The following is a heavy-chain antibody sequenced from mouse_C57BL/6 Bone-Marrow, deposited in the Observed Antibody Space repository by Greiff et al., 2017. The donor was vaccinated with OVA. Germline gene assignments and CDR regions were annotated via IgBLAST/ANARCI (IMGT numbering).Heavy chain of an antibody. D-gene: IGHD2-2*01. J-gene: IGHJ3*01. V-gene: IGHV1-26*01. CDR2: INPNNGGT. CDR3: EGVTTGAAY. Sequence: EVQLQQSGPELVKPGASVKISCKASGYTFTDYYMNWVKQSHGKSLEWIGDINPNNGGTSYNQKFKGKATLTVDKSSSTAYMELRSLTSEDSAVYYCEGVTTGAAYWGQGTLVTVSA. CDR1: GYTFTDYY.